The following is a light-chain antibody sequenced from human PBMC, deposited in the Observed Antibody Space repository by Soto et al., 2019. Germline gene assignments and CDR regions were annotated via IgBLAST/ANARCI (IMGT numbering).Light chain of an antibody. CDR2: GAS. CDR3: QQLKSYPLT. Sequence: DIQLTQSPSFLSASVGDRVTITCRASQGINSFLAWYQQEPGKAPNLLIYGASTLQNGVPSRFRGSGSGTEFTLTISSLQPADFATYYCQQLKSYPLTFGGGTKVDIK. CDR1: QGINSF. V-gene: IGKV1-9*01. J-gene: IGKJ4*01.